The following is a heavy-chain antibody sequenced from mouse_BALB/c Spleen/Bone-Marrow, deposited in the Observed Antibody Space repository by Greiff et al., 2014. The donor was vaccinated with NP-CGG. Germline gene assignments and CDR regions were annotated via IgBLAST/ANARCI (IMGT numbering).Heavy chain of an antibody. CDR1: GYVFTDYW. CDR3: ARFATGSFAY. J-gene: IGHJ3*01. V-gene: IGHV1-80*01. D-gene: IGHD1-1*01. CDR2: IFPVNADT. Sequence: QVQLQQSGAELVGPGSSVKISCKASGYVFTDYWMNWLRQRPGQGLEWIGQIFPVNADTNYKANFKDKVTLTADKSSTTAYMQLNSLTSEDSAVYFCARFATGSFAYWGQGTLVTVSA.